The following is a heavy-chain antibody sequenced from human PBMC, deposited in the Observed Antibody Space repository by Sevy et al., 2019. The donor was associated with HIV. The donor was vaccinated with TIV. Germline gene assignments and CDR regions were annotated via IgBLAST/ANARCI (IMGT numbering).Heavy chain of an antibody. CDR1: GFTFSSYS. CDR3: ARDLRTGNFQH. V-gene: IGHV3-21*01. D-gene: IGHD1-1*01. CDR2: ISSSSSYI. Sequence: GGSLRLSCAASGFTFSSYSMNWVRQAPGKGLEWVSSISSSSSYIYYADSVKGRFTISRDNAKNSLYLQMNSLRAEDTAVYYCARDLRTGNFQHWGQGTLVTVSS. J-gene: IGHJ1*01.